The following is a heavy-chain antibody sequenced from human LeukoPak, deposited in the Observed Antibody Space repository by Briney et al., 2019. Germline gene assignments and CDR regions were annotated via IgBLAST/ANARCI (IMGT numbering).Heavy chain of an antibody. J-gene: IGHJ6*02. D-gene: IGHD3-10*01. CDR1: GFTFSTYT. CDR3: ARGTYGSGSYYYYFYGMDV. Sequence: GGTLRLSCAASGFTFSTYTIHWVRQAPGKGLEWVAVISYDGSEKNHADSVEGRFTISRDNSKNTLYLQMNSLRAEDTAVYSCARGTYGSGSYYYYFYGMDVWGRGTTVTVSS. CDR2: ISYDGSEK. V-gene: IGHV3-30*04.